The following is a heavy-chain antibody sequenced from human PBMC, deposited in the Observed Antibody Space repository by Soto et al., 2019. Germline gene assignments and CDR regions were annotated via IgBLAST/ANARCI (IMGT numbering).Heavy chain of an antibody. CDR1: GFIGSSTY. D-gene: IGHD2-15*01. Sequence: EVQLVESGGGLVQPGGSLRLSCAASGFIGSSTYMSWVRQAPGKGLEWVAVISNGGDTHYADSVKGRFSLSRDISNNPLPPQMSSRSPEDTAVYYCAREPRYCRGGSFSMTGDAYDICGQGKMVTVAS. CDR3: AREPRYCRGGSFSMTGDAYDI. J-gene: IGHJ3*02. V-gene: IGHV3-66*01. CDR2: ISNGGDT.